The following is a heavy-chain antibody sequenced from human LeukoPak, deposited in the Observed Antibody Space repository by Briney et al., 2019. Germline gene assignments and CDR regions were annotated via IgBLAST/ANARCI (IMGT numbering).Heavy chain of an antibody. CDR3: ARDRSRITMIVVDNNWFDP. J-gene: IGHJ5*02. D-gene: IGHD3-22*01. CDR1: GGTLSSYA. V-gene: IGHV1-69*13. CDR2: IIPIFGTA. Sequence: GASVKVSCKASGGTLSSYAISWVRQAPGQGLEWMGGIIPIFGTANYAQKFQGRVTITADESTSTAYMELSSLRSEDTAVYYCARDRSRITMIVVDNNWFDPWGQGTLVTVSS.